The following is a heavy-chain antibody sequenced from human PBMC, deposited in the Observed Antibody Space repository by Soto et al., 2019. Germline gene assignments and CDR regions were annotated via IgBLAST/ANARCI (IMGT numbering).Heavy chain of an antibody. CDR2: INPSGGST. D-gene: IGHD2-15*01. V-gene: IGHV1-46*01. CDR1: GYTFTIYY. Sequence: GASVKVSCKASGYTFTIYYMHWVLQAPVQGLEWMGIINPSGGSTSYAQKFQGRVTMTRDTSTSTVYMELSSLRSEDTAVYYCARGFRGCSGGSCYSTPFGYWGQGTLVTVSS. CDR3: ARGFRGCSGGSCYSTPFGY. J-gene: IGHJ4*02.